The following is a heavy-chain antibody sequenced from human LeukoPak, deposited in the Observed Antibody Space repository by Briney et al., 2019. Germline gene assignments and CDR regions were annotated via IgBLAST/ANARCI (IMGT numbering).Heavy chain of an antibody. CDR3: ARDLAYYYDSSGYYYDY. CDR1: GYTFTSYY. V-gene: IGHV1-46*01. J-gene: IGHJ4*02. D-gene: IGHD3-22*01. Sequence: ASVKVSCKASGYTFTSYYMHWVRQAPGQGLEWMGIINPSGGSTSYAQKFQGRVTMTRDTSTSTVYMELSSLRSKDTAVYYCARDLAYYYDSSGYYYDYWGQGTLVTVSS. CDR2: INPSGGST.